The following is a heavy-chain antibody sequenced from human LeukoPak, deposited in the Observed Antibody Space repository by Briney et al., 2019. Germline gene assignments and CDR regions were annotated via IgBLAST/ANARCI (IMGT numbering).Heavy chain of an antibody. Sequence: PSETLSLTCTVSGGSISSYYWSWIRQPPGRGLEWIGYIYYSGSTNYNPSLKSRVTISVDTSKNQFSLKLSSVTAADTAVYYCARHLTVTLPIGYWGQGTLVTVSS. CDR1: GGSISSYY. V-gene: IGHV4-59*08. CDR2: IYYSGST. J-gene: IGHJ4*02. D-gene: IGHD4-17*01. CDR3: ARHLTVTLPIGY.